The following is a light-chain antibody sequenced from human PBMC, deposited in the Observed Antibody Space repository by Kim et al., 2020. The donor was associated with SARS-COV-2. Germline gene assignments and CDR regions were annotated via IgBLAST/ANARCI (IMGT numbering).Light chain of an antibody. V-gene: IGLV3-19*01. CDR1: SLRSYY. CDR2: GNN. CDR3: NSRDSSVNPLI. Sequence: AVGQTVRITCHGDSLRSYYATWYQQRPGQAPVIVIYGNNRRPSGIPDRFSGSNSGNTASLTITGAQAEDEGDYYCNSRDSSVNPLIFGGGTKVTVL. J-gene: IGLJ2*01.